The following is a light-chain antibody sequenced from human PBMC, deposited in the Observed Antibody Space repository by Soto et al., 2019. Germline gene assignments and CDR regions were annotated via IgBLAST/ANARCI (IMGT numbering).Light chain of an antibody. Sequence: QSVLKQPPPVSGAPGQRVTISRTGGSSNIGAGYDVHWYQQLPGTAPKLLIYGNSNRPSGVPDRFSGSKSGTSASLAITGLQAEDEADYYCQSYDSSLSGYVFGTGTKVTVL. CDR1: SSNIGAGYD. CDR2: GNS. V-gene: IGLV1-40*01. J-gene: IGLJ1*01. CDR3: QSYDSSLSGYV.